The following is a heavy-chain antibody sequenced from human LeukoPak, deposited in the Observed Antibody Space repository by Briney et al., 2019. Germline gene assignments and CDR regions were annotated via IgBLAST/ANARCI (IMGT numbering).Heavy chain of an antibody. V-gene: IGHV1-18*01. CDR1: GYTFTSYG. CDR3: ARDSHILTGYYKLDYYYYGMDV. Sequence: ASVKVSCKASGYTFTSYGISWVRQAPGQGLEWMGWISAYNGNTNYAQKLHGRVTMTTDTSTSTAYMELRSLRSDDTAVYYCARDSHILTGYYKLDYYYYGMDVWGQGTTVTVSS. D-gene: IGHD3-9*01. CDR2: ISAYNGNT. J-gene: IGHJ6*02.